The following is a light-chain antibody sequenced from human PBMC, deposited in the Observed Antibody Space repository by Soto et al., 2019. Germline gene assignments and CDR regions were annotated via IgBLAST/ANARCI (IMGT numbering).Light chain of an antibody. J-gene: IGKJ4*01. CDR2: GAS. CDR3: QHDYNLLT. CDR1: KSVSNNY. Sequence: EIVSTKSPATLSLSPSPTATLSCRASKSVSNNYLDWYQQKPGQAPRLLIYGASNRATGIPARFSGSGSGTDFTLTVSSLQPEDFAVYYCQHDYNLLTFGGGTKVDIK. V-gene: IGKV3D-7*01.